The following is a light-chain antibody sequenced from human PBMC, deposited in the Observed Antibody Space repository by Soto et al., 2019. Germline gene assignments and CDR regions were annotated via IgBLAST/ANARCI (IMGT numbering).Light chain of an antibody. V-gene: IGLV2-23*01. CDR2: EGS. CDR3: CSYAGSSTFYV. J-gene: IGLJ1*01. CDR1: SSDVGSYNL. Sequence: QSVLTHPASVSGSHVHSITITCTGTSSDVGSYNLVSWYQQHPGKAPKLMIYEGSKRPSGVSNRFSGSKSGNTASLTISGLQAEDEADYYCCSYAGSSTFYVFGTGTKVTVL.